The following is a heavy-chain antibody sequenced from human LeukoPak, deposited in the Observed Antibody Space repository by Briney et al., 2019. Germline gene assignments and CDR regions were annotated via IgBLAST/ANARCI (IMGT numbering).Heavy chain of an antibody. J-gene: IGHJ4*02. V-gene: IGHV4-59*01. CDR2: IYYSGST. CDR1: GGSISSYY. D-gene: IGHD1-1*01. Sequence: SETLSLTCTVSGGSISSYYWTWIRQPPGKGLEWIGYIYYSGSTTYNPSLKSRVTISVDTSKNQFSLKLTSVTAADTAVYYCARAKGAYKSFDYWGQGTLVTVSS. CDR3: ARAKGAYKSFDY.